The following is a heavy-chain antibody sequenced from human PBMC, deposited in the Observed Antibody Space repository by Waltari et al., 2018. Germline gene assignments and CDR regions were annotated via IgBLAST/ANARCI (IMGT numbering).Heavy chain of an antibody. CDR2: INPNSGGT. V-gene: IGHV1-2*02. CDR1: GYTFTGYY. J-gene: IGHJ5*02. CDR3: ARDYLDDFWSGASLGP. D-gene: IGHD3-3*01. Sequence: QVQLVQSGAEVKKPGASVKVSCKASGYTFTGYYMPWVRKAPGQGLEWMGWINPNSGGTNYAQKFQGRVTMTRDTSISTAYMELSRLRSDDTAVYYCARDYLDDFWSGASLGPWGQGTLVTVSS.